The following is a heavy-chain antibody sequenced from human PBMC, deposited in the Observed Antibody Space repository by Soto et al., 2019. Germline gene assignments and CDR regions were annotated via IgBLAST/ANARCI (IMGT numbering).Heavy chain of an antibody. CDR3: ASLTYYYGSGRNGAFDI. V-gene: IGHV3-74*01. D-gene: IGHD3-10*01. CDR2: INSDGSST. CDR1: GFTFSSYW. J-gene: IGHJ3*02. Sequence: EVQLVESGGGLVQPGGSLRLSCAASGFTFSSYWMHWVRQAPGKGLVRVSRINSDGSSTSYADSVKGRFTISRDNAKNTLYLQMNSLRAEDTAVYYCASLTYYYGSGRNGAFDIWGQGTMVTVSS.